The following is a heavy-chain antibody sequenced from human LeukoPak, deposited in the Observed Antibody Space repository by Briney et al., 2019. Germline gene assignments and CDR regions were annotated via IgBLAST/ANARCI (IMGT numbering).Heavy chain of an antibody. CDR2: IYYSGST. CDR1: GGSISSGDYY. Sequence: SETLSLTCTVSGGSISSGDYYWSWIRQPPGKGLECIGYIYYSGSTYYNPSLKSRVTISVDTSKNQFSLKLSSVTAADTAVYYCAREAPWQQGFDYWGQGTLVTVSS. D-gene: IGHD6-13*01. CDR3: AREAPWQQGFDY. V-gene: IGHV4-30-4*08. J-gene: IGHJ4*02.